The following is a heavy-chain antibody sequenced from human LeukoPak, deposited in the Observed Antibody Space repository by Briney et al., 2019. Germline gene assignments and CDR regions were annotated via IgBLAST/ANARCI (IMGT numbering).Heavy chain of an antibody. CDR2: MNPDTGNT. D-gene: IGHD7-27*01. CDR3: ARGRPTNLGGIY. J-gene: IGHJ4*02. Sequence: ASVKVSCKASGYTLTSHHINWVRQAAGQGVEWMGWMNPDTGNTVYAQKFQGRVTMTWDTSISTAYMELDSPRSEDTAVYYCARGRPTNLGGIYWGQGTLVTVSS. V-gene: IGHV1-8*01. CDR1: GYTLTSHH.